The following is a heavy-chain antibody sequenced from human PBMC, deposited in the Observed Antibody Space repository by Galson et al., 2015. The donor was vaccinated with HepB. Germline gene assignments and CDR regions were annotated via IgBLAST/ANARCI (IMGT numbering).Heavy chain of an antibody. CDR3: ARGDWAAAVKRQFDY. J-gene: IGHJ4*02. Sequence: SLRLSCAASGFSFSDYAMNWVRQAPGKGLEWVSVISGGSGSTYYTQSVKGRFTISRDNSKNTLYLQMNSLRAEDTAVYYCARGDWAAAVKRQFDYWGQGTLVTVSS. D-gene: IGHD6-13*01. V-gene: IGHV3-23*01. CDR2: ISGGSGST. CDR1: GFSFSDYA.